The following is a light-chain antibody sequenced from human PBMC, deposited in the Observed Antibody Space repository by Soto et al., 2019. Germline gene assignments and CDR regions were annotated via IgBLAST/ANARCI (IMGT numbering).Light chain of an antibody. CDR2: KAS. Sequence: DIQMTQSPSTLSASVGARVTITCRASQNINTWLAWFQQQPPKAPKLLIYKASSLQSEVTTRFSGTGSGTEFTLTISSLQPDEFATYSCQRYKSYWTFGQGTKVDIK. CDR1: QNINTW. V-gene: IGKV1-5*03. J-gene: IGKJ1*01. CDR3: QRYKSYWT.